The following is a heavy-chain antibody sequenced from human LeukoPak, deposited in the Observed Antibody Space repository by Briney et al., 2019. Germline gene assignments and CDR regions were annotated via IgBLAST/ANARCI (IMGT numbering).Heavy chain of an antibody. CDR2: ISAYNGNT. CDR1: GYTFTSYG. V-gene: IGHV1-18*01. Sequence: ASVNVSCKASGYTFTSYGISWVRQAPGQGLEWMGWISAYNGNTNYAQKLQGRVTMTTDTSTSTAYMELRSLRSDDTAVYYCAILDAWLQLGEHFDYWGQGTLVTVSS. CDR3: AILDAWLQLGEHFDY. D-gene: IGHD5-24*01. J-gene: IGHJ4*02.